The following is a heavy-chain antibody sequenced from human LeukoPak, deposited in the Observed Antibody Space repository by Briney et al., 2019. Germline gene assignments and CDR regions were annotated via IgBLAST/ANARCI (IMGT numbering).Heavy chain of an antibody. CDR1: GYTFTSYY. CDR2: INPRGGST. V-gene: IGHV1-46*01. CDR3: ARVGTPWATADN. J-gene: IGHJ4*02. D-gene: IGHD1-1*01. Sequence: ASVKVSCKTSGYTFTSYYIHWVRQAPGQGPEWMGIINPRGGSTDYAQKFQGRVTMTSDTSTSTVYMELKSLRSEDTAVYFCARVGTPWATADNWGQGTLVTVSS.